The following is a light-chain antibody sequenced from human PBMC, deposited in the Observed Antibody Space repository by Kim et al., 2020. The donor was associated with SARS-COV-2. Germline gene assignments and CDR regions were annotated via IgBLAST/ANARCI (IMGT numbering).Light chain of an antibody. CDR1: KLGDKY. CDR3: QAWDSSSNV. J-gene: IGLJ1*01. Sequence: SYELTQPPSVSVSPGQTASITCSGDKLGDKYACWYQQKPGQSPVLVIYQDSKRPSGIPERFSGSNSGNTATLTISGTQAMDEADYYCQAWDSSSNVFGTGTKVNVL. V-gene: IGLV3-1*01. CDR2: QDS.